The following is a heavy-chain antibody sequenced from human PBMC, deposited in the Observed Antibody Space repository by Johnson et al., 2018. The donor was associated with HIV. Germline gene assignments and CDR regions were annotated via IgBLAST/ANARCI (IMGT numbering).Heavy chain of an antibody. Sequence: QVQLVESGGGVVQPGRSLKVSCAASGFTFSSYDMHWVRQPPGKGLEWVAVISYDGSNKYYLDSVKGRVTISRDNSKNTRSLQMSSLRVEDTAVYYCARDYGRGSRSGNWQQLATDAFDIWGQGTMVTVSS. D-gene: IGHD6-13*01. CDR3: ARDYGRGSRSGNWQQLATDAFDI. V-gene: IGHV3-30*03. J-gene: IGHJ3*02. CDR1: GFTFSSYD. CDR2: ISYDGSNK.